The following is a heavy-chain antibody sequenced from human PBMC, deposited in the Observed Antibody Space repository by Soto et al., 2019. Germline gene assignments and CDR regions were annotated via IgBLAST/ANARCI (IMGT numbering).Heavy chain of an antibody. D-gene: IGHD1-26*01. CDR1: VFTLSSYA. V-gene: IGHV3-23*01. Sequence: ASLMRSCAGSVFTLSSYAMNWVRQAPEKGLEWVSSISDFGGTSYYADSVKGRFTISRDNSKNTLYLQMNGLRAEDTAIYYCAKRPRALLTFDYWGQGTLVTVSS. J-gene: IGHJ4*02. CDR3: AKRPRALLTFDY. CDR2: ISDFGGTS.